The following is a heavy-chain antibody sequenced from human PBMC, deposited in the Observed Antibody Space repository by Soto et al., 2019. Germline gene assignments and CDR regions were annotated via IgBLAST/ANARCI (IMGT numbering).Heavy chain of an antibody. CDR3: AKGRHYDILTGYYTPSYFDY. CDR1: GFTFSSYA. V-gene: IGHV3-23*01. D-gene: IGHD3-9*01. J-gene: IGHJ4*02. CDR2: ISGSGGST. Sequence: EVQLLESGGGLVQPGGSLRLSCAASGFTFSSYAMSWVRQAPGKGLEWVSAISGSGGSTYYADSVKGRFTISRDNSKNTLYLQMNSLRAEDTAVYYCAKGRHYDILTGYYTPSYFDYWGQGTLVNVSS.